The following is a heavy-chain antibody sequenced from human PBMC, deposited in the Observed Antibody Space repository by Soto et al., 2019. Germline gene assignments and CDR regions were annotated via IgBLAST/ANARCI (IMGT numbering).Heavy chain of an antibody. CDR2: ISGSGGST. Sequence: GGSLRLSCAASGFTFSSYAMSWVRQAPGKGLEWVSAISGSGGSTYYADSVKGRFTISRDNSKNTLYLQMNSLRAEDTAVYYCAKVDGDIVVVPAATDYWGQGTLVTVSS. CDR1: GFTFSSYA. V-gene: IGHV3-23*01. CDR3: AKVDGDIVVVPAATDY. J-gene: IGHJ4*02. D-gene: IGHD2-2*01.